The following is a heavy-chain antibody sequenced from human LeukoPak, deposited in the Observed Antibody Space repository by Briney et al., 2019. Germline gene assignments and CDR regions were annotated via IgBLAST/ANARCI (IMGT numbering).Heavy chain of an antibody. CDR3: ARSHGDYSDSSGSRFDY. CDR2: ISSDGSST. V-gene: IGHV3-74*01. CDR1: GFTFRSYA. D-gene: IGHD3-22*01. J-gene: IGHJ4*02. Sequence: PGGSLRVSCEASGFTFRSYAMSWVRQAPGKGLVWVSRISSDGSSTRYADSVKGRFTISRDNAENTLYLQMNSLRAEDTAVYYCARSHGDYSDSSGSRFDYWGQGALVTVSS.